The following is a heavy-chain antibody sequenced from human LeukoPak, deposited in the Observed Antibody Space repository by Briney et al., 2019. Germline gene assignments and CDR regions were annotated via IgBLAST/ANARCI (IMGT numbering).Heavy chain of an antibody. CDR3: AREVFEGQRQSDAFDV. J-gene: IGHJ3*01. D-gene: IGHD6-25*01. Sequence: PGGSLRLSCAASGFTFSSHWMHWVRQAPGEGLVWVSRVNGPGDWTHYADSVRGRFIISRDSAENTISLQMNNLRAEDTAVYFCAREVFEGQRQSDAFDVWGQGTMVTVSS. CDR2: VNGPGDWT. V-gene: IGHV3-74*01. CDR1: GFTFSSHW.